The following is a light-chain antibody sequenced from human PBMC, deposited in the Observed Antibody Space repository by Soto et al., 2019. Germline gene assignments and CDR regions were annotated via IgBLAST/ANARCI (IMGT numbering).Light chain of an antibody. CDR2: AVS. CDR3: QQRSRSSWT. J-gene: IGKJ1*01. V-gene: IGKV1-39*01. Sequence: DIQMTQSPSSLSASVGDRVTITCRASQSISSYLNWYQQKPGKAPKLLIYAVSSLHSGVPSRFSGSGSGTDFTLTISSLQPEDFATYYCQQRSRSSWTFGQGTTVDLK. CDR1: QSISSY.